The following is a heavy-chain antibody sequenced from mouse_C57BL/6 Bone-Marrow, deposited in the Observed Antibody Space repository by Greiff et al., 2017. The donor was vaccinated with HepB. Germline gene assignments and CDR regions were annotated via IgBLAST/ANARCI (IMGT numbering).Heavy chain of an antibody. V-gene: IGHV5-6*03. J-gene: IGHJ2*01. CDR3: ARHDGYFDY. D-gene: IGHD2-3*01. Sequence: EVKLVESGGGLVQPGGSLSLSCAASGFTFSSYGMSWVRQTPDKRLEWVATISSGGSYTYYPDSVKGRFTISRDNAKNTLYLQMSSLKSEDTAMYYCARHDGYFDYWGQGTTLTVSS. CDR1: GFTFSSYG. CDR2: ISSGGSYT.